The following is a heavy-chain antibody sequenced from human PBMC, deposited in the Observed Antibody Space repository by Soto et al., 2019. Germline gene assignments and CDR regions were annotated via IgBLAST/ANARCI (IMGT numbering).Heavy chain of an antibody. V-gene: IGHV3-23*01. D-gene: IGHD6-19*01. Sequence: EVQLLESGGGLVQPGGSLRLSCAASGFTFSSYAMSWVRQAPGKGLEWVSAISGSGGSTYYADSVKGRFTISRDNSKNTLYLQMNSLRAEDSAVYYCAISVPTVAADTPTFDYWGQGTLVTVSS. CDR2: ISGSGGST. CDR1: GFTFSSYA. J-gene: IGHJ4*02. CDR3: AISVPTVAADTPTFDY.